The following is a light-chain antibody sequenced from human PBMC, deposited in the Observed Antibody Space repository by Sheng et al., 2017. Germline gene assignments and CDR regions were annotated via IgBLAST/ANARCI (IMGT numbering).Light chain of an antibody. CDR3: QQYDSEIT. V-gene: IGKV1-5*03. CDR2: KAS. CDR1: QSVRNW. Sequence: DIQMTQSPSTLSASEGDRVSITCRASQSVRNWLAWYQQKPGKAPKLLIYKASTLQSGVPSRFSGSGSGTDFTLTISSLQPDYFATYYCQQYDSEITFGQGTRLEIK. J-gene: IGKJ5*01.